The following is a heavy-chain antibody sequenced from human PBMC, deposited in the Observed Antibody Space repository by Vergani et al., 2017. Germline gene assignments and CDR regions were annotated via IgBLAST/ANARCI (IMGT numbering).Heavy chain of an antibody. Sequence: EVQLVESGGGLVKPGGSLRLSCAASGFTFINAWMTWVRQAPGKGLEWVGRIKSKTDGGTTYYAAPVKGKFTISRDDSKNTLYLQMNSLKTEDTAVYYCAKSRAVEMATIYDYWGQGTLVTVSS. CDR2: IKSKTDGGTT. CDR1: GFTFINAW. CDR3: AKSRAVEMATIYDY. V-gene: IGHV3-15*01. D-gene: IGHD5-24*01. J-gene: IGHJ4*02.